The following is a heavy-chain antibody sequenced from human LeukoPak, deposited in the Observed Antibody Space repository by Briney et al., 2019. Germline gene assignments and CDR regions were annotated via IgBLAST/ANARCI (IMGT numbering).Heavy chain of an antibody. J-gene: IGHJ4*02. CDR3: ARDFSSSWYYFDS. D-gene: IGHD6-13*01. CDR2: INSDGRST. CDR1: RFTFSSYW. V-gene: IGHV3-74*01. Sequence: GGSLRLSCAASRFTFSSYWMHWVRQAPGKGLVWVSRINSDGRSTSYADSVKGRFTISRDNAKNTLYLQMNSLRAEDTAVYYCARDFSSSWYYFDSWGQGTLVTVSS.